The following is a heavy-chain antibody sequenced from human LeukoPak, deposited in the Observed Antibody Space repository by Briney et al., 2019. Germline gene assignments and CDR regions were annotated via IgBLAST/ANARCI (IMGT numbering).Heavy chain of an antibody. CDR2: ISSNGGST. Sequence: GGSLRLSCAASGFTFSSYAMHWVRQGPGKGLEYVSAISSNGGSTYYANSVKGRFTISRDNSKNTLYLQMGSLRAEDMAVYYCARDSTGYSSSWYNFDYWGQGTLVTVSS. J-gene: IGHJ4*02. D-gene: IGHD6-13*01. CDR3: ARDSTGYSSSWYNFDY. V-gene: IGHV3-64*01. CDR1: GFTFSSYA.